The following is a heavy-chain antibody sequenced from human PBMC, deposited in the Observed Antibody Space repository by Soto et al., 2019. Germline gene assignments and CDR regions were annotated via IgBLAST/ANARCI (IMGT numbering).Heavy chain of an antibody. CDR3: AKGGTYYFDS. V-gene: IGHV4-4*07. Sequence: SETLSLTCSVSGASISNFYLSWIRQSAGKGLEWIGRLYTRGTTDYNPSLKSRVTMSIDTSKNRVSLSLTSVTAADTAVYYCAKGGTYYFDSWGQGIVVTVYS. CDR2: LYTRGTT. D-gene: IGHD3-16*01. J-gene: IGHJ4*02. CDR1: GASISNFY.